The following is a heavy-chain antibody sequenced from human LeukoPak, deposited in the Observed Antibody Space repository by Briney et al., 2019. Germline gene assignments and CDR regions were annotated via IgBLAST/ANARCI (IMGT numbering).Heavy chain of an antibody. J-gene: IGHJ6*03. V-gene: IGHV1-18*01. CDR3: ARARDYYDSSGYSRQGTYYYYMDV. CDR1: GYTFTSYG. Sequence: ASVKVSCKASGYTFTSYGINWVRQAPGQGLEWMGWISAYNGNTNYVQKFQGRVTMTTDTSTSTAYMELRSLRSDDTAVYYCARARDYYDSSGYSRQGTYYYYMDVWGKGTTVTVSS. CDR2: ISAYNGNT. D-gene: IGHD3-22*01.